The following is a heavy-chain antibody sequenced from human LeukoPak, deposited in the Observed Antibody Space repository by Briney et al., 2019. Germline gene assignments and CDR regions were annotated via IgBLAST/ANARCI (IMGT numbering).Heavy chain of an antibody. CDR1: GFTFSSYS. V-gene: IGHV3-21*04. CDR3: AKDLATVTTDYFDY. J-gene: IGHJ4*02. Sequence: GGSLRLSCAASGFTFSSYSMNWVRQAPGKGLEWVSSISSSSSYIYYADSVKGRFTISRDNAKNSLYLQMNSLRAEDTAVYYCAKDLATVTTDYFDYWGQGTLVTVS. D-gene: IGHD4-17*01. CDR2: ISSSSSYI.